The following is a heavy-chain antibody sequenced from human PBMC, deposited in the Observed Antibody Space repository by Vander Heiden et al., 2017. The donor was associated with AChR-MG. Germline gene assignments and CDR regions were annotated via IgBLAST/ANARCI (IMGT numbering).Heavy chain of an antibody. CDR2: MKETG. J-gene: IGHJ4*02. CDR3: AMGANFDY. Sequence: DVHLVESGGGLVPPGGSLLLSCAASGFTFSGSWMTWFRQAPGKGLEWVTSMKETGNSVKGRFTISRDNAKNSLYLQMNSLRAEDTAVYYCAMGANFDYWGQGTLVTVSS. V-gene: IGHV3-7*01. CDR1: GFTFSGSW.